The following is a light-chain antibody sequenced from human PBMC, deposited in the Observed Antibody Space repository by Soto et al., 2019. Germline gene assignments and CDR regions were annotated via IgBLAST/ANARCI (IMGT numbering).Light chain of an antibody. Sequence: EIVMTQSPATLSVSPGERATLSCRASQSVSSNLAWYQQKPGQAPRLLIYGASNRATGIPARFSGSGSGTEFTLTISSLQSEDFAVYYCQQYNNWPRSTFGQGTKLEIK. CDR2: GAS. CDR1: QSVSSN. J-gene: IGKJ2*01. V-gene: IGKV3-15*01. CDR3: QQYNNWPRST.